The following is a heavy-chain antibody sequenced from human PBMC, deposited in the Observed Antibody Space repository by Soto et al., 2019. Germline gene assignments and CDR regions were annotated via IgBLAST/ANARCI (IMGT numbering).Heavy chain of an antibody. D-gene: IGHD1-26*01. V-gene: IGHV1-18*01. J-gene: IGHJ4*02. Sequence: GASVKVSCKASGYTFNTFGITWVRQAPGQGLEWMGCVSGYSDKRDYSRKLQDRITLTADPSTTTSYMELRSLTSDDTAVYYCARVKSGSPIDYWGQGTLVTVSS. CDR1: GYTFNTFG. CDR2: VSGYSDKR. CDR3: ARVKSGSPIDY.